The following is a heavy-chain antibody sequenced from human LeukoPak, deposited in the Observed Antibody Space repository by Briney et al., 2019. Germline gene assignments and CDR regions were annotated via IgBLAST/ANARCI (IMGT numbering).Heavy chain of an antibody. D-gene: IGHD3-9*01. CDR2: IYYSGST. J-gene: IGHJ4*02. CDR1: GGSISSYY. CDR3: ARDFLDFDWLLFDY. V-gene: IGHV4-59*01. Sequence: SETLSLTCTVSGGSISSYYWSWIRQPPGKGLEWIGYIYYSGSTNYNPSLKSRVTISVDTSKNQFSLKLSSVTAADTAVYYCARDFLDFDWLLFDYWGQGTLVTASS.